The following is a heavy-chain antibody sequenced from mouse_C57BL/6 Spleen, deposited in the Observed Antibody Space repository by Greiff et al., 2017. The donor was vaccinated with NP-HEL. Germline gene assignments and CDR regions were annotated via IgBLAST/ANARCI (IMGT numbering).Heavy chain of an antibody. D-gene: IGHD1-1*01. V-gene: IGHV1-50*01. Sequence: QVQLQQPGAELVKPGASVKLSCKASGYTFTSYWMQWVKQRPGQGLEWIGEIDPSDSYTNYNQKFKGKATLTVDTSSSTAYMQLSSLTSEDSAVYYCARGGDYYGSGYWLAYWGQGTLVTVSA. J-gene: IGHJ3*01. CDR2: IDPSDSYT. CDR3: ARGGDYYGSGYWLAY. CDR1: GYTFTSYW.